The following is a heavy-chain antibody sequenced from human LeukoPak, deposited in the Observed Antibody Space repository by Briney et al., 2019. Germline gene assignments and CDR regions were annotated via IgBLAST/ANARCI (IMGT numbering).Heavy chain of an antibody. V-gene: IGHV3-72*01. D-gene: IGHD2-8*01. CDR1: GFTLSDQY. Sequence: GGSLRLFCAASGFTLSDQYMDWDRQAPGKGLEWVGRTRNKANSYTTECAASVRGRFSISRDDSKNSLYLQMNSLKTEDTAVYYCVRRTYAAFDIWGQGTMVTVFS. CDR3: VRRTYAAFDI. J-gene: IGHJ3*02. CDR2: TRNKANSYTT.